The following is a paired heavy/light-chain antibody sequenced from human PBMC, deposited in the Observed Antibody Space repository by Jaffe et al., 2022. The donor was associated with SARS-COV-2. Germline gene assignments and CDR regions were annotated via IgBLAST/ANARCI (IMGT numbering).Heavy chain of an antibody. CDR1: GGTFSSYA. CDR3: AAGSYCSGGSCYYRSLRPRSDYYYYYGMDV. D-gene: IGHD2-15*01. Sequence: QVQLVQSGAEVKKPGSSVKVSCKASGGTFSSYAISWVRQAPGQGLEWMGGIIPIFGTANYAQKFQGRVTITADESTSTAYMELSSLRSEDTAVYYCAAGSYCSGGSCYYRSLRPRSDYYYYYGMDVWGQGTTVTVSS. V-gene: IGHV1-69*01. J-gene: IGHJ6*02. CDR2: IIPIFGTA.
Light chain of an antibody. V-gene: IGKV2-30*01. Sequence: DVVMTQSPLSLPVTLGQPASISCRSSQSLVYSDGNTYLNWFQQRPGQSPRRLIYKVSNRDSGVPDRFSGSGSGTDFTLKISRVEAEDVGVYYCMQGTHWPYTFGQGTKLEIK. CDR2: KVS. CDR1: QSLVYSDGNTY. J-gene: IGKJ2*01. CDR3: MQGTHWPYT.